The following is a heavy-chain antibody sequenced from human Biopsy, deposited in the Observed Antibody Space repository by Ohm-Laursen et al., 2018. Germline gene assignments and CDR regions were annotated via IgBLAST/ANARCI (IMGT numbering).Heavy chain of an antibody. CDR1: GNSLSNFY. CDR2: IFPTGIT. CDR3: ARGSLKMDY. J-gene: IGHJ4*02. D-gene: IGHD3-9*01. V-gene: IGHV4-4*07. Sequence: SDTLSLTCTVSGNSLSNFYWSWIRQPAGKGLEWIGRIFPTGITNYNPSLKSRVTMSVDTSKNEFSLRLTSVTAADTAVYYCARGSLKMDYWGQGTLVTVSS.